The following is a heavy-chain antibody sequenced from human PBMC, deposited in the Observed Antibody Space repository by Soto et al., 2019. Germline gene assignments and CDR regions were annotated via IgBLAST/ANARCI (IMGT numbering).Heavy chain of an antibody. D-gene: IGHD3-22*01. V-gene: IGHV1-69*01. CDR3: VRDRRIYYSDPHDEFVASDYEV. J-gene: IGHJ3*01. CDR1: GGIFGSHG. CDR2: FIPIFRTL. Sequence: QVQLIQSEAAVMKPGSSVRVSCTASGGIFGSHGFSWVRQAPGQRLEWEGGFIPIFRTLTYTEKFQARVRIAADESVNAVYLDLIGLTSDETAVYYCVRDRRIYYSDPHDEFVASDYEVWGQGTMVTVSS.